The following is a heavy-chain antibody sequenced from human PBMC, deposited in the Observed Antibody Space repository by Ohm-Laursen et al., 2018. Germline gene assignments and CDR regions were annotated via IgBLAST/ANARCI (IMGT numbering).Heavy chain of an antibody. CDR3: ARGDFGDYNWFDP. D-gene: IGHD4-17*01. Sequence: SETLSLTCTVSGASINNYCWNWIRQPAGKGLEWIGRIDFSGSTRYNPSLQGRVTISLDTSNQQFSLKLTSVTAADTAVYYCARGDFGDYNWFDPWGQGTRITVSS. V-gene: IGHV4-4*07. CDR1: GASINNYC. J-gene: IGHJ5*02. CDR2: IDFSGST.